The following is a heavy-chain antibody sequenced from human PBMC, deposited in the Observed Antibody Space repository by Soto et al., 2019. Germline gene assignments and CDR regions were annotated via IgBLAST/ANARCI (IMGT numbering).Heavy chain of an antibody. D-gene: IGHD3-22*01. Sequence: LRVSCSASGFTFSSYAMHWVRQAPGKGLEYVSGISSNGGNTYYADSVKGRLTISRDNSKNTLYLQMSSLKAEDTALYYCVNGAFYDSEVRTFDIWGQGTMVTVS. V-gene: IGHV3-64D*06. CDR1: GFTFSSYA. CDR3: VNGAFYDSEVRTFDI. J-gene: IGHJ3*02. CDR2: ISSNGGNT.